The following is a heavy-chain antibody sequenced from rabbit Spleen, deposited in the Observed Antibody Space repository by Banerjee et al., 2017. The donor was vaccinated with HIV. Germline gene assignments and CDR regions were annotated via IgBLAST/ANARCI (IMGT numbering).Heavy chain of an antibody. D-gene: IGHD8-1*01. V-gene: IGHV1S45*01. J-gene: IGHJ6*01. Sequence: QEQLVEYGGDLVQPEGSLTLTCKASGLDFSSSYWICWVRQAPGKGLEWIACINAVTGKAVYATWAKGRFTISKTSSTTVTLQMTSLTAADTATYFCARDTGTSFSSYGMDLWGQGTLVTVS. CDR1: GLDFSSSYW. CDR3: ARDTGTSFSSYGMDL. CDR2: INAVTGKA.